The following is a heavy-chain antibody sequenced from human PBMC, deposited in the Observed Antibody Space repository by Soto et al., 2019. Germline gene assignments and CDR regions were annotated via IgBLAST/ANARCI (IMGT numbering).Heavy chain of an antibody. V-gene: IGHV4-34*12. D-gene: IGHD3-16*01. Sequence: SETLSLTCAVYGGSFNDYYWTWLRQPPGERLEWIGEIFHSGATNYNPSLKSRVAISIDMSKNQFSLKLNSVTAADTAVYYCACYGPDAGAFHLYFCYLGQGALVNVSS. CDR3: ACYGPDAGAFHLYFCY. J-gene: IGHJ4*02. CDR1: GGSFNDYY. CDR2: IFHSGAT.